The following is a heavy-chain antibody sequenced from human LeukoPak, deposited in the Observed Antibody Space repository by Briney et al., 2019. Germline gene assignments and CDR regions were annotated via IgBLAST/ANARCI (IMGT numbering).Heavy chain of an antibody. J-gene: IGHJ5*02. V-gene: IGHV5-51*01. D-gene: IGHD4-17*01. CDR1: GYSFTTYW. CDR3: ATNTYGDYDWFDP. Sequence: GESLKISCKGSGYSFTTYWIGWVRQMPGKGLEWMGIIYPGDSDTRYSPSFQGQVTISADKSINTAYLQWSSLKASDTAMYYCATNTYGDYDWFDPWGQGTLVTVSS. CDR2: IYPGDSDT.